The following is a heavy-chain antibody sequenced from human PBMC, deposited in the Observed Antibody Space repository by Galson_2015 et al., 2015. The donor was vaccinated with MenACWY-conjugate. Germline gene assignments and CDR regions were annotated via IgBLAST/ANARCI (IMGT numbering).Heavy chain of an antibody. V-gene: IGHV4/OR15-8*01. CDR3: ARHTAVSGTRGFDM. CDR2: TSHGGHT. D-gene: IGHD6-19*01. J-gene: IGHJ3*02. Sequence: EHPSLTCTFSGGSFTNNWWSWVCQSPGKGLEWIGETSHGGHTYFHQSLTGRADIFLDASKNQFSLNLHSVTAADTAIYFCARHTAVSGTRGFDMWGQGTLVTVSS. CDR1: GGSFTNNW.